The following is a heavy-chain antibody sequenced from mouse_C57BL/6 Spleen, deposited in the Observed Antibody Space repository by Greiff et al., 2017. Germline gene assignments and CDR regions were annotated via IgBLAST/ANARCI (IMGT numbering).Heavy chain of an antibody. CDR1: GYTFTDYE. J-gene: IGHJ2*01. Sequence: QVQLQQSGAELVRPGASVTLSCKASGYTFTDYEMHWVKQTPVHGLEWIGAIDPETGGTAYNQKFKGKAILTADKSSSTAYMELRSLTSEDSAVYYCTRWFTTVVANYFDYWGQGTTLTVSS. CDR2: IDPETGGT. CDR3: TRWFTTVVANYFDY. V-gene: IGHV1-15*01. D-gene: IGHD1-1*01.